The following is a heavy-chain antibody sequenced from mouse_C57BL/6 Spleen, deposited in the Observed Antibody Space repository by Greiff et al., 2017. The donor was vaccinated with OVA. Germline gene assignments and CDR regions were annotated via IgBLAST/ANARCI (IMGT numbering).Heavy chain of an antibody. D-gene: IGHD2-10*01. CDR3: TRGGAYYCWYFDV. V-gene: IGHV5-9-1*02. J-gene: IGHJ1*03. CDR2: ISSGGDYI. Sequence: EVHLVESGEGLVKPGGSLKLSCAASGFTFSSYAMSWVRQTPEKRLEWVAYISSGGDYIYYADTVKGRFTISRDNARNTLYLQMISLESEDTAMCYCTRGGAYYCWYFDVWGTGTTVTVSS. CDR1: GFTFSSYA.